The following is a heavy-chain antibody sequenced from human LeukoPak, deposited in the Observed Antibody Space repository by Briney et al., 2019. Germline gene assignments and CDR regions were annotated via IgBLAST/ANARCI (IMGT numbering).Heavy chain of an antibody. CDR1: GFTFSTYA. D-gene: IGHD5/OR15-5a*01. V-gene: IGHV3-23*01. CDR2: LTNSGETT. Sequence: AGSLRLSCVATGFTFSTYAMSWVRQSPGKGLEWVSRLTNSGETTNYADSVKGRFTISRDNTKNTLFLQMNSLRAEDTAVYYCAKGIRSTWDIWGQGTMVTVSS. J-gene: IGHJ3*02. CDR3: AKGIRSTWDI.